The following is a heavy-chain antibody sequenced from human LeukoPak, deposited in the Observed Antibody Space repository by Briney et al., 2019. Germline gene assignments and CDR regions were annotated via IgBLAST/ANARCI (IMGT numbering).Heavy chain of an antibody. CDR3: ARDTSDYSGSYFDY. CDR1: GVSISSGSYY. V-gene: IGHV4-61*02. Sequence: PSETLSLTCTVSGVSISSGSYYWSRIRQPPGKRLEWIGRIYTSGSTNYNPSLKSRVTISVDTSKNQFSLKLSSVTAADTAVYYCARDTSDYSGSYFDYWGQGTLVTVSS. J-gene: IGHJ4*02. CDR2: IYTSGST. D-gene: IGHD1-26*01.